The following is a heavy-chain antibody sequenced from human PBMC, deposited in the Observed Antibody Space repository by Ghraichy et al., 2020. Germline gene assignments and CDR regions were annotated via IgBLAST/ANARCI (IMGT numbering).Heavy chain of an antibody. V-gene: IGHV3-23*01. CDR1: GFTFSSYA. CDR2: ISGSGGST. D-gene: IGHD3-22*01. Sequence: GGSLRLSCAASGFTFSSYAMSWVRQAPGKGLEWVSAISGSGGSTYYADSVKGRFTISRDNSKNTLYLQMNSLRAEDTAVYYCAKDCSYDSSGYYLGIDYWGQVSLVTVSS. CDR3: AKDCSYDSSGYYLGIDY. J-gene: IGHJ4*02.